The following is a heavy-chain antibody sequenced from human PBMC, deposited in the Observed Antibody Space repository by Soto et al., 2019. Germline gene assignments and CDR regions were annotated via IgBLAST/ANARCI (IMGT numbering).Heavy chain of an antibody. J-gene: IGHJ3*01. D-gene: IGHD3-22*01. CDR2: ISGDSNYI. CDR1: GFSFSGYN. Sequence: GGSLRLSCAASGFSFSGYNMNWVRQAPGKGLEWVSSISGDSNYIYYADSVQGRFTISRDNAKNSLYLQMNSLRAADTAVYYCAGVVHFDRSAYGLWGQGTMVTVSS. CDR3: AGVVHFDRSAYGL. V-gene: IGHV3-21*01.